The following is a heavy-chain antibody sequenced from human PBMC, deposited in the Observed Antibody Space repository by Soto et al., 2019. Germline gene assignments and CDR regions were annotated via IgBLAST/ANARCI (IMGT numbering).Heavy chain of an antibody. CDR1: GGLFSSFA. Sequence: ASVKVSCKDSGGLFSSFAISWVRQAPGQGLEWMGWISAYNGNTNYAQKLQGRVTMTTDTSTSTAYMELRSLRSDDTAVYYCARRHGYYFDYWGQGTLVTVSS. CDR2: ISAYNGNT. V-gene: IGHV1-18*01. J-gene: IGHJ4*02. CDR3: ARRHGYYFDY.